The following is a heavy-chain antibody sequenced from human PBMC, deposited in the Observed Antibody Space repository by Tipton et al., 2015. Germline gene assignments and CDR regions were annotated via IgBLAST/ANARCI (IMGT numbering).Heavy chain of an antibody. D-gene: IGHD2-15*01. CDR2: IKHDGSEK. Sequence: SLRLSCAASGFTFSSYWMSWVRQAPGKGLEWVANIKHDGSEKYYVDSVKGRFTISRDNAKNLLYLQMNSLRAEDTAVYYCASRYCSGGSCFPYWDSWGPGTLFTVSS. CDR3: ASRYCSGGSCFPYWDS. CDR1: GFTFSSYW. J-gene: IGHJ4*02. V-gene: IGHV3-7*01.